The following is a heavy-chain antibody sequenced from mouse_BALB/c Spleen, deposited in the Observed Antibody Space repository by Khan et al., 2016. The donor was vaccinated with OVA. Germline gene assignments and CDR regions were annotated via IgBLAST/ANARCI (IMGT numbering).Heavy chain of an antibody. Sequence: VQLQESGPGLVAPSQSLSITCTVSGFSFSRYNIHWVRQPPGKGLEWLGMIWGGGGTDYNSTLKSRLSISKDNSNSQVFLKMNSLQTDETAMYYCARAYYRYDGYYAMDYWGQGTSVTVSS. CDR2: IWGGGGT. J-gene: IGHJ4*01. V-gene: IGHV2-6-4*01. D-gene: IGHD2-14*01. CDR1: GFSFSRYN. CDR3: ARAYYRYDGYYAMDY.